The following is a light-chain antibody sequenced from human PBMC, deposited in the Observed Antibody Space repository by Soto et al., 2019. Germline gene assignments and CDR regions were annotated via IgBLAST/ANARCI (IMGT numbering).Light chain of an antibody. V-gene: IGLV1-51*01. CDR1: SSNIGGNS. J-gene: IGLJ1*01. Sequence: SVLTQPPSVSAAPGRKVTISCSGSSSNIGGNSVSWYQQLPGTAPKLLIYDANKRPSGIPDRFSGSKSGTSATLGIAGFQTGDEANYYCGSWDSSLSAYVFGTGTKVTVL. CDR3: GSWDSSLSAYV. CDR2: DAN.